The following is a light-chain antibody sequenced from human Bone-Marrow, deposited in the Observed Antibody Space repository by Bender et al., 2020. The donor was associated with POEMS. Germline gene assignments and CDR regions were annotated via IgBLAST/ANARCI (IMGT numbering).Light chain of an antibody. Sequence: SYELTQPPAVSVSPGQTARITCSGDALPEKHAYWYQQKSGQSPVLVIFEDNKRPSGVPERFSGSKSGNTASLTISGLQAEDEADYYCSSYTSSVNSRVLGGGTKLTVL. CDR3: SSYTSSVNSRV. CDR2: EDN. V-gene: IGLV3-10*01. J-gene: IGLJ3*02. CDR1: ALPEKH.